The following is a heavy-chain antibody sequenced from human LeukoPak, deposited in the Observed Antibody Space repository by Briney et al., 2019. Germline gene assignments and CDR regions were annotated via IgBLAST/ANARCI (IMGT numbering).Heavy chain of an antibody. D-gene: IGHD3-3*01. CDR3: ARGDTRITIFGVVIITSAFDI. V-gene: IGHV4-34*01. CDR2: INHSGST. J-gene: IGHJ3*02. CDR1: GGSFSGYY. Sequence: SETLSLTCAVYGGSFSGYYWSWIRQPPGKGLEWIGEINHSGSTNYNPSLKSRVTISVDTSKNQFSLKLSSVTAADTAVYYCARGDTRITIFGVVIITSAFDIWGQGTMVTVSS.